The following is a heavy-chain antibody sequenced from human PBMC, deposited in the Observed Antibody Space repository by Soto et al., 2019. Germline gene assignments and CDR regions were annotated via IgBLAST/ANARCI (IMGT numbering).Heavy chain of an antibody. V-gene: IGHV1-69*01. D-gene: IGHD3-22*01. CDR3: ARGWGYDSTDYYYAY. CDR2: IIPIFGTA. CDR1: GGSFNRHT. Sequence: QVQPVQSGAEVRKPGSSVRVSCKASGGSFNRHTISWVRQAPGQGLEWMGGIIPIFGTANHAQKFQGRVTIIADESTSTVYRELSSLRSDDTAIYYCARGWGYDSTDYYYAYWGQGTLVIVSS. J-gene: IGHJ4*02.